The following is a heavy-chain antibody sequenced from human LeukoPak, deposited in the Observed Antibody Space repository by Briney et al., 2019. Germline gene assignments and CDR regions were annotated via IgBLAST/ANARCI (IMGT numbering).Heavy chain of an antibody. V-gene: IGHV3-30*04. D-gene: IGHD2-15*01. J-gene: IGHJ6*02. CDR1: GFTFSSYA. Sequence: GRSLRLSCAASGFTFSSYAMHWVRQAPGKGPEWVAFISYDGTNKYHADSVKGRFTISRDNSKNTLYLQMNSLRAEDTAVYYCARDLAVVVVAAKLHYYYYGMDVWGQGTTVTVSS. CDR3: ARDLAVVVVAAKLHYYYYGMDV. CDR2: ISYDGTNK.